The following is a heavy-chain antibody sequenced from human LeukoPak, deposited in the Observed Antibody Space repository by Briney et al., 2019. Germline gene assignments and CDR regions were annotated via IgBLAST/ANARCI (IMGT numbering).Heavy chain of an antibody. D-gene: IGHD6-19*01. CDR1: GFTFSNHW. CDR3: ARGLQWLVHDY. CDR2: IKVDGSEK. V-gene: IGHV3-7*01. J-gene: IGHJ4*02. Sequence: GGSLRLSCAASGFTFSNHWMSWLRQAPGKGLEWVANIKVDGSEKYYVDSVKGRFTISRDNAKNSLYLQMNSLRADDTAMYYCARGLQWLVHDYWGQGTLVTVSS.